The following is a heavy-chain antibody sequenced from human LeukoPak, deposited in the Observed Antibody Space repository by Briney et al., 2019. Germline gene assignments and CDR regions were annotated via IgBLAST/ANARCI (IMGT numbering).Heavy chain of an antibody. CDR1: GYTFTAYF. CDR2: INPNNGGT. V-gene: IGHV1-2*02. D-gene: IGHD3-22*01. J-gene: IGHJ3*02. CDR3: ARGRHYYDTGGYVDASNI. Sequence: ASVKVSFKASGYTFTAYFIHWVRQAPGQGLEWMGYINPNNGGTNYAQKFQGRVTMTRDTSITITYMDLSGLRSDDTAVYYCARGRHYYDTGGYVDASNIWGQGTVVTVSS.